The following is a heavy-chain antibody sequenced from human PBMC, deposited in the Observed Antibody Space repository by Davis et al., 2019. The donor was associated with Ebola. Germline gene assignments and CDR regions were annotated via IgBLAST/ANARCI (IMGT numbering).Heavy chain of an antibody. D-gene: IGHD2-15*01. V-gene: IGHV1-8*01. Sequence: AASVKVSCKASGGTFTSYAISWVRQAPGQGLEWMGWMNPDSGNTGYAQKFQGRVTMTRDTSITTAYMELSSLSSDDTAVYYCTRGIARRRSGSWFDPWGQGTPVTVSS. CDR3: TRGIARRRSGSWFDP. CDR1: GGTFTSYA. J-gene: IGHJ5*02. CDR2: MNPDSGNT.